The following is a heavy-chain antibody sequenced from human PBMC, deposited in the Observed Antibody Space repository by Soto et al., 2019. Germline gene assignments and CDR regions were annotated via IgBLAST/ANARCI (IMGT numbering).Heavy chain of an antibody. V-gene: IGHV1-69*13. Sequence: SVKVSCKASGGNFSSYAISWLRQAPGQGLEWMGGIVPLFGTTNYAQKFKGRLMITADESTTTAYMELSSLRFEDTAVYYCARARGLSRYNWCDTWGPGSPGTVSA. CDR1: GGNFSSYA. CDR2: IVPLFGTT. CDR3: ARARGLSRYNWCDT. J-gene: IGHJ5*02. D-gene: IGHD1-26*01.